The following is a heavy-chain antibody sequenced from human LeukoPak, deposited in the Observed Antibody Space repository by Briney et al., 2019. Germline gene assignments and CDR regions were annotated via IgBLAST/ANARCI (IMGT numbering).Heavy chain of an antibody. CDR3: AREEVGAHFDY. Sequence: SETLSLTCTVSGGSISSYYWSWIRQPPGKGLEWIGYIYYSGSTNYNPSLKSRVTISVDTSMNQFSLKLSSVTAADTAVYYCAREEVGAHFDYWGQGTLVTVSS. CDR1: GGSISSYY. CDR2: IYYSGST. V-gene: IGHV4-59*01. J-gene: IGHJ4*02. D-gene: IGHD1-26*01.